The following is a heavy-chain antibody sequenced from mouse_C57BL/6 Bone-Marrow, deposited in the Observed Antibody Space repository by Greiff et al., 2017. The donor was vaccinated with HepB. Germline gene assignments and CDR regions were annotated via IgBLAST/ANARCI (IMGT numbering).Heavy chain of an antibody. V-gene: IGHV5-12*01. Sequence: DVKLQESGGGLVQPGGSLKLSCAASGFTFSDYYMYWVRQTPEKRLEWVAYISNGGGSTYYPDTVKGRFTISRDNAKNTLYLQMSRLKSEDTAMYYCARLDKPTLGLGFDYWGQGTTLTVSS. J-gene: IGHJ2*01. CDR2: ISNGGGST. CDR3: ARLDKPTLGLGFDY. CDR1: GFTFSDYY. D-gene: IGHD4-1*01.